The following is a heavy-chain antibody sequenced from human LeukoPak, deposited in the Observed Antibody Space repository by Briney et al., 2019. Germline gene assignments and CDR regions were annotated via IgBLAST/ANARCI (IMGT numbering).Heavy chain of an antibody. Sequence: GRSLRLSCAASGFTFSSYGMHRVRQAPGKGLEWVAVISYDGSNKYYADSVKGRFTISRDNSKDTLYLQMNSLRAEDTAVYYCAKLDSGDAFDIWGQGTTVTVSS. V-gene: IGHV3-30*18. J-gene: IGHJ3*02. CDR1: GFTFSSYG. CDR3: AKLDSGDAFDI. CDR2: ISYDGSNK. D-gene: IGHD3-9*01.